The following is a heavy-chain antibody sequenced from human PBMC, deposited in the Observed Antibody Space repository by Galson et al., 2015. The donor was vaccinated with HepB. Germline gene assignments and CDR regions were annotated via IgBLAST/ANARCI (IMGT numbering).Heavy chain of an antibody. V-gene: IGHV4-4*07. CDR2: IYNSGST. CDR3: TRDWHPASDHLLVPGYFFES. CDR1: GDSISNHY. D-gene: IGHD6-13*01. J-gene: IGHJ4*02. Sequence: LSLTCAVSGDSISNHYWSWIRQSAGRGLEWIGRIYNSGSTNLNPSPKSRVTMSLDTSENHVSLKLSSMSAADTAVYYCTRDWHPASDHLLVPGYFFESWGQGTLVTVSS.